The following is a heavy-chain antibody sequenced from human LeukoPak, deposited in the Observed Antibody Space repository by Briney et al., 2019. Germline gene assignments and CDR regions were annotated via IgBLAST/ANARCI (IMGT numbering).Heavy chain of an antibody. CDR1: GFIFSSYG. D-gene: IGHD5-24*01. CDR3: ARDREMYYYYGMDV. V-gene: IGHV3-33*01. J-gene: IGHJ6*02. CDR2: IWYDGSNK. Sequence: SGRSLRLSCAASGFIFSSYGMHWVRQAPGKGLEWVAVIWYDGSNKYYADPVKGRFTISGDNSKNTLYVQMNSLRVEDTAVYYCARDREMYYYYGMDVWGQGTTVTVSS.